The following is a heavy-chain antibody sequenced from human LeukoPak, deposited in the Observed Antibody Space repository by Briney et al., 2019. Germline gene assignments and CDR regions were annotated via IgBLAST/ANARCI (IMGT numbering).Heavy chain of an antibody. CDR1: GFTFSSYS. D-gene: IGHD2-2*02. CDR2: ISSSSNYR. J-gene: IGHJ4*02. V-gene: IGHV3-21*01. CDR3: ARTSVAAAISPYYFDY. Sequence: GGSLRLSCAASGFTFSSYSMNWVRQAPGKGLEWVSFISSSSNYRYYADSVKGRFTISRDNAKNSLYLQMASLRAEDTAVYYCARTSVAAAISPYYFDYWGQGTLVTVSS.